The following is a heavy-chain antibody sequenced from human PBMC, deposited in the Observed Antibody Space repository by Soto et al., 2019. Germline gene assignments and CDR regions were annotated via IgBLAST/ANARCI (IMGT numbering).Heavy chain of an antibody. CDR2: ISYDGSNK. D-gene: IGHD3-10*01. J-gene: IGHJ3*02. V-gene: IGHV3-30-3*01. CDR1: GFTFSSYA. CDR3: ARDIKWFGEGDAFDI. Sequence: PGGSLRLSCAASGFTFSSYAMHWVRQAPGKGLEWVAVISYDGSNKYYADSVKGRFTISRDNSKNTLYLQMNSLRAEDTAVYYCARDIKWFGEGDAFDIWGQGTMVTVSS.